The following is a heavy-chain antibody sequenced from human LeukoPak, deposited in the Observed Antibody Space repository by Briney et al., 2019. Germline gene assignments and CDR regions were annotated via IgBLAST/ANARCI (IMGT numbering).Heavy chain of an antibody. J-gene: IGHJ6*02. Sequence: ASVKVSCKASGYTFTGYYMHWVRQAPGQGLEWMGWINPNSGGTNYAQKFQGRVTMTRDTSISTAYKELSRLRSDDTAVYYCARWALSQPYYGMDVWGQGTTVTVSS. CDR1: GYTFTGYY. V-gene: IGHV1-2*02. CDR2: INPNSGGT. CDR3: ARWALSQPYYGMDV.